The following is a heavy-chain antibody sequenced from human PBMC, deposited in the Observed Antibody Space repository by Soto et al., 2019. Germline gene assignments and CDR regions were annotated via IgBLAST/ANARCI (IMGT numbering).Heavy chain of an antibody. V-gene: IGHV3-23*01. D-gene: IGHD2-8*01. CDR2: ISGSGGST. CDR3: AKGVWDGDIVLMYYYYGMDV. J-gene: IGHJ6*02. Sequence: EVQLLESGGGLVQPGGSLRLSCAASGFTFSSYAMSWVRQAPGKGLEWVSAISGSGGSTYYADSVKGRFTISRDNSKNTLYLQMNSLRAEDTAVYYCAKGVWDGDIVLMYYYYGMDVWGQGTTVTVSS. CDR1: GFTFSSYA.